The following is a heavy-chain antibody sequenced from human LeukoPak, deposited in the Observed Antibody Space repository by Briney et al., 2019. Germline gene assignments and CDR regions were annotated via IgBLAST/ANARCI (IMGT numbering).Heavy chain of an antibody. D-gene: IGHD7-27*01. CDR3: ASRKLGNDY. Sequence: SETLSLTCTVSGGSVTDYYWSWIRQSPGKGLEWIGYIYYTGTSYNPSLKSRVTISADTSKNQFSLKLISVTAADTAVYYCASRKLGNDYWGQGTRSPSPQ. J-gene: IGHJ4*02. CDR2: IYYTGT. CDR1: GGSVTDYY. V-gene: IGHV4-59*02.